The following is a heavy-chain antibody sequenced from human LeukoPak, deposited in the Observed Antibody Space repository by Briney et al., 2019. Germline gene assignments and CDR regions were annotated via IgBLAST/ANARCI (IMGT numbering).Heavy chain of an antibody. CDR2: ISSSSTTI. J-gene: IGHJ4*02. CDR3: ARVNGPLDY. D-gene: IGHD2-8*01. CDR1: GFIFSSYS. Sequence: GGSLRLSCAASGFIFSSYSMKWVRQAPGKGLEWVSYISSSSTTIYYADSVKGRFTISRDNAKNSLYLQMNSLRAEDTAVYYCARVNGPLDYWGQGTLVTVSS. V-gene: IGHV3-48*01.